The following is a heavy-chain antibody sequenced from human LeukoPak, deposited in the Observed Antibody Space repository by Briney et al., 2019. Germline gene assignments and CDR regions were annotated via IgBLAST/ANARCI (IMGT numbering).Heavy chain of an antibody. V-gene: IGHV3-21*01. CDR1: GFTFSSYS. J-gene: IGHJ6*02. D-gene: IGHD3-10*01. CDR2: ISGSSGYI. CDR3: ARVYFGSGSEKGGCHYYGMDV. Sequence: GGSLRLSCAASGFTFSSYSLNWVRQAPGKGLEWVSSISGSSGYIKYADSVKGRFTVSRDNAKNSLYLQMNSLRVEDTAVYYCARVYFGSGSEKGGCHYYGMDVWGQGTTVTVSS.